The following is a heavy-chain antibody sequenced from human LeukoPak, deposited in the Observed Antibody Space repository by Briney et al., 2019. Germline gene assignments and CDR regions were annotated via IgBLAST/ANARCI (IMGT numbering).Heavy chain of an antibody. CDR2: ISGSGGST. CDR3: AKVSVGREYYYDSSGYYYFDY. Sequence: GGSLRLSCAASGFTFSSYAMSWVRQAPGKGLEWVSAISGSGGSTYYADSVKGRFTIFRDNSKNTLYLQMNSLRAEDTAVYYCAKVSVGREYYYDSSGYYYFDYWGQGTLVTVSS. D-gene: IGHD3-22*01. J-gene: IGHJ4*02. V-gene: IGHV3-23*01. CDR1: GFTFSSYA.